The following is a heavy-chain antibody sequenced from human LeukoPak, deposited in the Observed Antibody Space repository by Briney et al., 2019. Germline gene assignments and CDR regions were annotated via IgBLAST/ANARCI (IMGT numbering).Heavy chain of an antibody. D-gene: IGHD2-2*01. V-gene: IGHV1-8*02. J-gene: IGHJ3*02. CDR2: MNPNSGNT. Sequence: ASVKVSCKASGGTFSSYAISWVRQAPGQGLEWMGWMNPNSGNTGYAQKFQGRVTMTRNTSISTAYMELSSLRSEDTAVYYCARGGPAAPDALDIWGQGTMVTVSS. CDR1: GGTFSSYA. CDR3: ARGGPAAPDALDI.